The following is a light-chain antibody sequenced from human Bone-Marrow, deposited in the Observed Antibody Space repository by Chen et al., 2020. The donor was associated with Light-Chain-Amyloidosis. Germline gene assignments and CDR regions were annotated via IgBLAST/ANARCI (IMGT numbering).Light chain of an antibody. CDR1: DLPTKY. Sequence: SYELTQPPSVSVSPGQTARITCSGDDLPTKYAYWYQQKPGQAPVLVIHRDTERPSGISERFSGSSSGTTATLTISGVQAEGGACYHCQSADSSGTYEVIFGGGTKLTVL. J-gene: IGLJ2*01. CDR3: QSADSSGTYEVI. V-gene: IGLV3-25*03. CDR2: RDT.